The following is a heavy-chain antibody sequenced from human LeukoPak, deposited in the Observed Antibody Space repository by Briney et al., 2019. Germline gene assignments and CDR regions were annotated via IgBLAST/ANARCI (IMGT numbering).Heavy chain of an antibody. V-gene: IGHV1-18*01. CDR1: GYTFTSYA. D-gene: IGHD6-13*01. Sequence: GASVKVSCMASGYTFTSYAISWVRQAPGQGLEWMGWISAYNGNTNYAQKLQGRVTMTTDTSTSTAYMELRSLRSDDTAVYYCARLYLVETAWYSSSWSAFDYWGQGTLVTVSS. CDR3: ARLYLVETAWYSSSWSAFDY. CDR2: ISAYNGNT. J-gene: IGHJ4*02.